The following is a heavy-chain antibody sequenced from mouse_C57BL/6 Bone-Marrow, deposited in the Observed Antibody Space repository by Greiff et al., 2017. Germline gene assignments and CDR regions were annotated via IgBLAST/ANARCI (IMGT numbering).Heavy chain of an antibody. D-gene: IGHD2-4*01. CDR1: GFSLTSYG. J-gene: IGHJ4*01. CDR2: IWSGGST. Sequence: QVQLQQSGPGLVQPSQSLSITCTVSGFSLTSYGVHWVRQSPGKGLEWLGVIWSGGSTVYYAAFISRLHLSKDNSKSQGFFKMNSLQAYDKAIYDGARKGPLDYDYDGSYAMDYWGQGTSVTVSS. CDR3: ARKGPLDYDYDGSYAMDY. V-gene: IGHV2-2*01.